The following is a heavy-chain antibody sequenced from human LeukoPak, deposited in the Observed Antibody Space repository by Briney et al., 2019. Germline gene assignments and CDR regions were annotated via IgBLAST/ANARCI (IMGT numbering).Heavy chain of an antibody. CDR1: GFTFSSYG. J-gene: IGHJ4*02. V-gene: IGHV3-30*02. Sequence: PGGSLRLSCAASGFTFSSYGMHWVRQAPGKGLEWVAFIRYDGSNKYYAASVKDRFTISRDNSKNTLYLQMNSLRAEDTAVYYCAKDQGGESDYWGQGNLVTVSS. D-gene: IGHD3-16*01. CDR2: IRYDGSNK. CDR3: AKDQGGESDY.